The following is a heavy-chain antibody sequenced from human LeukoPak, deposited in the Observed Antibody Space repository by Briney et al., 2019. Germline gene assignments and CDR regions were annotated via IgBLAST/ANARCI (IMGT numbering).Heavy chain of an antibody. CDR3: AKVGIEMATTYYFDY. CDR1: GFTFSSYA. D-gene: IGHD5-24*01. Sequence: GGSLRLSCAASGFTFSSYAMSWVRQAPGKGLEWVSAISGSGGSTYCADSVKGRFTISRDNSKNTLYLQMNSLRAEDTAVYYCAKVGIEMATTYYFDYWGQGTLVTVSS. V-gene: IGHV3-23*01. J-gene: IGHJ4*02. CDR2: ISGSGGST.